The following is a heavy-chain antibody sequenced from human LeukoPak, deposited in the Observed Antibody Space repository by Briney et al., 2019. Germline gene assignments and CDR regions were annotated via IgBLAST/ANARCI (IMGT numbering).Heavy chain of an antibody. Sequence: SQTLSLTCTVSGGSISRGDYYWGWIRQPPGKGLEWIGHIYYSGSTYYNPSLRSRVIVSIETSESQFSLKLSSVTAADTAVDYCARGFCSGGTCYDVGDIWGQGTMVTVSS. CDR2: IYYSGST. V-gene: IGHV4-30-4*01. D-gene: IGHD2-15*01. CDR3: ARGFCSGGTCYDVGDI. J-gene: IGHJ3*02. CDR1: GGSISRGDYY.